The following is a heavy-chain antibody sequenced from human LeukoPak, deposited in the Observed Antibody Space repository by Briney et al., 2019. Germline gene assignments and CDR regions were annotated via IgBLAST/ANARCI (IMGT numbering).Heavy chain of an antibody. Sequence: GGSLRLSCAASGFTFNNYWMHWVRQAPGKGLEWVANIKQDGSEKYYVDSVKGRFTISRDNAKNSLYLQMNSLRAEDTAVYYCASYGDYVAFDIWGQGTMVTVSS. CDR2: IKQDGSEK. D-gene: IGHD4-17*01. V-gene: IGHV3-7*01. J-gene: IGHJ3*02. CDR3: ASYGDYVAFDI. CDR1: GFTFNNYW.